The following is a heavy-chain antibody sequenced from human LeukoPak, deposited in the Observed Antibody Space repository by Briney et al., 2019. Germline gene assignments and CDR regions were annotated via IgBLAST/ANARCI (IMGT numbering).Heavy chain of an antibody. CDR2: ISSSSSAR. D-gene: IGHD2-15*01. Sequence: GGSLRLSCVASGFTRSDYSMNWIRQAPGKGLEWISYISSSSSARFFADSVKGRFTISRDNAENSLYLQMNTLRDEDTAVYYCARGYCNGDSCYYNPWGQGTLVTVSS. CDR1: GFTRSDYS. CDR3: ARGYCNGDSCYYNP. V-gene: IGHV3-48*02. J-gene: IGHJ5*02.